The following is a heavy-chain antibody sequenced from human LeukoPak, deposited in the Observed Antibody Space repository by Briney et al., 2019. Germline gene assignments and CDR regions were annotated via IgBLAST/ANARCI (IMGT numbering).Heavy chain of an antibody. J-gene: IGHJ2*01. CDR2: IYYSGST. CDR3: ARSRPPYWYFDL. Sequence: PSETLSLTCTVSGGSISSYYWSWIRQPPGQGLEWIGYIYYSGSTNYNPSLKSRVTISVDTSKNQFSLKLSSVTAADTAAYYCARSRPPYWYFDLWGRGTLVTVSS. V-gene: IGHV4-59*01. CDR1: GGSISSYY.